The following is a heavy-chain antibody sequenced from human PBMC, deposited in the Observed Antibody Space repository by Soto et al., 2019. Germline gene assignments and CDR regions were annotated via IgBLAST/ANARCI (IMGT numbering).Heavy chain of an antibody. J-gene: IGHJ4*02. CDR2: ISYDGTNK. Sequence: GGSLRLSCAASGFTFTTYGMHWVRQAPGKGLEWVAVISYDGTNKFYEDSVDGRFTISRDNSKNTLFLQMNSLRPEDTAVYYCPRGTPYTTGWYYFDFWGQGTLVTVSS. CDR1: GFTFTTYG. CDR3: PRGTPYTTGWYYFDF. D-gene: IGHD6-19*01. V-gene: IGHV3-30*03.